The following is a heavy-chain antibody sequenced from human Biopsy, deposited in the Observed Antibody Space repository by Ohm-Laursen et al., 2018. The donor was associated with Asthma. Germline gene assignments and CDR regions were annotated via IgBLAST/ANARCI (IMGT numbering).Heavy chain of an antibody. CDR2: INSVFGTT. V-gene: IGHV1-69*13. CDR3: ARKAGSCISRTCYSLDF. CDR1: GGTFNTYV. Sequence: GASVKVSCKPLGGTFNTYVIGWVRQAPGQGLEWMGGINSVFGTTTYPQKFQGRVTVTADDSTSTVYMELSSLRSEDTAVYYCARKAGSCISRTCYSLDFRGQGTLVTVSS. D-gene: IGHD2-2*01. J-gene: IGHJ4*02.